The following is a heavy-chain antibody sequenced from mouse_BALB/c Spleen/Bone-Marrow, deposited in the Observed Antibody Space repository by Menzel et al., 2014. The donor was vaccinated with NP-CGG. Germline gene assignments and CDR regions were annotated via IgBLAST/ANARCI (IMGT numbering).Heavy chain of an antibody. CDR1: GYAFSSYW. V-gene: IGHV1-80*01. CDR2: IYPGDGDT. J-gene: IGHJ2*01. Sequence: VQLQESGAELVRPGSSVKISCKASGYAFSSYWMNWVKQRPGQGLEWIGQIYPGDGDTNYNGKFKGKATLTADKSSSTAYMQLSSLTSEDSAVYFCARQYGNYFDYWGQGPPLTVSS. D-gene: IGHD2-10*02. CDR3: ARQYGNYFDY.